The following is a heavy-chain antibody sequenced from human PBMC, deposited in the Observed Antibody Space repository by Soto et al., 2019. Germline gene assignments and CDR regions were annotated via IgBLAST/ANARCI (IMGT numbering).Heavy chain of an antibody. D-gene: IGHD3-22*01. CDR3: ARQTTYDSSFMDV. CDR2: IYPGDSDT. Sequence: PGESLNISCKGSGYRFTRYWIGWVRQMPGKGLEWMGIIYPGDSDTRYSPSFQGQVTISADKSISTAYLQWSSLKASDTAMHYCARQTTYDSSFMDVWGQGTTVTVSS. CDR1: GYRFTRYW. V-gene: IGHV5-51*01. J-gene: IGHJ6*02.